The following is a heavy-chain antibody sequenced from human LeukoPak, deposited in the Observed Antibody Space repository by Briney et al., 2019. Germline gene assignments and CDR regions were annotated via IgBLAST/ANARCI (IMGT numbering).Heavy chain of an antibody. D-gene: IGHD6-13*01. J-gene: IGHJ4*02. CDR3: ARGVRGSTAAGTFDY. CDR1: GGSISSYY. V-gene: IGHV4-59*01. CDR2: IYYSGST. Sequence: SETLSLTCTVSGGSISSYYWSWIRQPPGKGLEWIGYIYYSGSTNFNPSLKSRVTISVDTSKNQFSLKLSSVTAADTAVYYCARGVRGSTAAGTFDYWGQGTLVTVSS.